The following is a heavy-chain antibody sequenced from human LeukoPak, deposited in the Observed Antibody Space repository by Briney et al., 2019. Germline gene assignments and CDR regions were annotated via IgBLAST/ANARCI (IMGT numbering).Heavy chain of an antibody. CDR2: IYYSGNT. V-gene: IGHV4-59*01. CDR3: ARASAMYSSSSFDY. Sequence: SETLSLTCTVSGGSISSYYWSWIRQPPGKGLEWIGYIYYSGNTNYNPSLKSRVTISVDTSKNQFSLKLSSVTAADTAVYYCARASAMYSSSSFDYWGQGTLVTVSS. CDR1: GGSISSYY. D-gene: IGHD6-6*01. J-gene: IGHJ4*02.